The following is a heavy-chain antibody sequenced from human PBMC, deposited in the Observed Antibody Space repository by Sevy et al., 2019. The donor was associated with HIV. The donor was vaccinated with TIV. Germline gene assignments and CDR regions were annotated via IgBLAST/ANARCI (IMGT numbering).Heavy chain of an antibody. CDR3: ARDLEFYDNGDYGPAFMPDY. CDR1: GFTFSSYG. Sequence: GGSLRLSCAASGFTFSSYGMHWVRQAPGKGLEWVALIWFDGSNTYYADSVKDRFTISRDIAKNTLHLQMNSLRGEDTAVYYCARDLEFYDNGDYGPAFMPDYWGQGTLVTVSS. V-gene: IGHV3-33*01. CDR2: IWFDGSNT. D-gene: IGHD4-17*01. J-gene: IGHJ4*02.